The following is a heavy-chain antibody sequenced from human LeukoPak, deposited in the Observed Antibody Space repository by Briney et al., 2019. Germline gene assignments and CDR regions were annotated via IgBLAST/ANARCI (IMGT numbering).Heavy chain of an antibody. D-gene: IGHD2-15*01. Sequence: GSLRLSCAASGFTFSSYEMNWVRQAPGKGLEWVSYISSSGSTIYYADSVKGRFTISRDNAKNSLYLQMNSLRAEDTAVYYCHGTVGYCSGGSCLRGMDVWGQGTTVTVSS. V-gene: IGHV3-48*03. J-gene: IGHJ6*02. CDR3: HGTVGYCSGGSCLRGMDV. CDR2: ISSSGSTI. CDR1: GFTFSSYE.